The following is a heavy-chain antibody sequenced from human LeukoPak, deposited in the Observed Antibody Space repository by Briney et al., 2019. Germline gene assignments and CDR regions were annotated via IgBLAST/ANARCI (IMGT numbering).Heavy chain of an antibody. CDR3: AKDSAEYYDSSGYYYY. Sequence: GGSLRLSCAASGFTFDDYAMHWVRRAPGKGLEWVSGISWNSGSIGYADSVKGRFTISRDNAKNSLYLQMNSLRAEDTALYYCAKDSAEYYDSSGYYYYWGQGTLVTVSS. CDR1: GFTFDDYA. V-gene: IGHV3-9*01. J-gene: IGHJ4*02. CDR2: ISWNSGSI. D-gene: IGHD3-22*01.